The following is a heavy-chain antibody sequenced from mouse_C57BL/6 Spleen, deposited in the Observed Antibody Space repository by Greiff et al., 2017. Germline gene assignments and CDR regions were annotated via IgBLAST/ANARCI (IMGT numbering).Heavy chain of an antibody. D-gene: IGHD1-1*01. V-gene: IGHV1-18*01. CDR2: INPNNGGT. CDR1: GYTFTDYN. J-gene: IGHJ4*01. CDR3: ARPVVRYDDAMDY. Sequence: VQLQQSGPELVKPGASVKIPCKASGYTFTDYNMDWVKQSHGKSLEWIGDINPNNGGTIYNQKFKGKATLTVDKSSSTAYMELRSLTSEDTAVYNCARPVVRYDDAMDYWGQGTSVTVSS.